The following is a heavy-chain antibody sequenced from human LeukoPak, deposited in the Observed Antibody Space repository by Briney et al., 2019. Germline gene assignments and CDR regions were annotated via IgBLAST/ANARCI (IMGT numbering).Heavy chain of an antibody. Sequence: SVKVSCKASGGTFSSYAISWVRQAPGQGLEWMGGIIPIFGTANYAQKFQGRVTITADKSTSTAYMELSSLRSEDTAVYYCARGAPQCWRHFDYWGQGTLVTVSS. J-gene: IGHJ4*02. V-gene: IGHV1-69*06. CDR3: ARGAPQCWRHFDY. CDR2: IIPIFGTA. D-gene: IGHD4/OR15-4a*01. CDR1: GGTFSSYA.